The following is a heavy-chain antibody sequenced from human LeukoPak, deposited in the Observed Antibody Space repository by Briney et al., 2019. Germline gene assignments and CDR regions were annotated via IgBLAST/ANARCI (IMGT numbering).Heavy chain of an antibody. V-gene: IGHV1-46*01. CDR3: ASYTPMVIPGAFDI. J-gene: IGHJ3*02. D-gene: IGHD5-18*01. Sequence: ASVNVSCKASGYSFTSYYMHWVRQAPGQGREWMVLIDPSGGTTTYARKFQGRVTMTRDMSTSTVYLELSSLRSEDTAVYYCASYTPMVIPGAFDIWGQGTMVTVSS. CDR2: IDPSGGTT. CDR1: GYSFTSYY.